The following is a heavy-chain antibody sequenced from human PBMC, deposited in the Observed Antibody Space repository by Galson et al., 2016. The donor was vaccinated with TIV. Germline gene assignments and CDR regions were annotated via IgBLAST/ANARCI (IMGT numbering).Heavy chain of an antibody. V-gene: IGHV1-69*05. CDR1: GVIFNSYT. Sequence: SVKVSCKASGVIFNSYTFNWVRQAPGQGLEWMGGIIPIFGTTNYAQKFQGRVTITTDKSTTTAYMELSSLRSEDTAVYYCAGDSATTPRIFESWGQGILVTVSS. CDR3: AGDSATTPRIFES. J-gene: IGHJ4*02. CDR2: IIPIFGTT. D-gene: IGHD1-1*01.